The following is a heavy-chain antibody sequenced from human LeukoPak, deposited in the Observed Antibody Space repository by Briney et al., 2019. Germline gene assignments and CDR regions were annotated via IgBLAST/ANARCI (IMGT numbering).Heavy chain of an antibody. J-gene: IGHJ6*03. V-gene: IGHV3-33*01. Sequence: TGGSLRLSCAASGFTFSSYGMHWVRQAPGKGLEWVAVIWYDGSTKYYADSVKGRLTISRDNSKNTLYLQMNSLRAEDTAVYYCARVSGDGYNTYYYYMDVWGKGTTVTVSS. D-gene: IGHD5-24*01. CDR3: ARVSGDGYNTYYYYMDV. CDR1: GFTFSSYG. CDR2: IWYDGSTK.